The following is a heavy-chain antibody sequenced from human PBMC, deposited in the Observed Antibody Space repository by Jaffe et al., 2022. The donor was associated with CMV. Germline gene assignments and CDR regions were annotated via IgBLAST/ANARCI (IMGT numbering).Heavy chain of an antibody. CDR1: GFSLSNARMG. CDR3: ARIPRITMVRGVIIPDYYYYMDV. V-gene: IGHV2-26*01. Sequence: QVTLKESGPVLVKPTETLTLTCTVSGFSLSNARMGVSWIRQPPGKALEWLAHIFSNDEKSYSTSLKSRLTISKDTSKSQVVLTMTNMDPVDTATYYCARIPRITMVRGVIIPDYYYYMDVWGKGTTVTVSS. D-gene: IGHD3-10*01. CDR2: IFSNDEK. J-gene: IGHJ6*03.